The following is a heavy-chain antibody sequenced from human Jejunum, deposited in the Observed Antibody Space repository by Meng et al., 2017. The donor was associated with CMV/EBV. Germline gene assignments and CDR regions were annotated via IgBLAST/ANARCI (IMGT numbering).Heavy chain of an antibody. D-gene: IGHD5-12*01. Sequence: QGQLQESGPGLGKPSETLSLTCPVSGDSIRDYFWTWIRQPAGKGLEWIARVYSTGTTDYNPSLKSRVTMSVDVSKNQFSLKLNSVTAADTAVYYCARIGVATTFDYWGQGTLVTVSS. CDR3: ARIGVATTFDY. V-gene: IGHV4-4*07. CDR2: VYSTGTT. CDR1: GDSIRDYF. J-gene: IGHJ4*02.